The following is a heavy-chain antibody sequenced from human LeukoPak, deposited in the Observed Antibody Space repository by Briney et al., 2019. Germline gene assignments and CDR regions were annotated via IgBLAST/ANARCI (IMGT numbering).Heavy chain of an antibody. Sequence: GKSLRLSCAASGFTFSSCGMHWVRQAPGKXXXXXXXXXYDGRNNYYAASVKGRFTISRDDSKTTVYLLMNSLRAEDTAVYYCAREVAPLYFHYGMDVWGEGTTVTVSS. CDR2: XXYDGRNN. D-gene: IGHD2-21*01. J-gene: IGHJ6*01. V-gene: IGHV3-33*01. CDR1: GFTFSSCG. CDR3: AREVAPLYFHYGMDV.